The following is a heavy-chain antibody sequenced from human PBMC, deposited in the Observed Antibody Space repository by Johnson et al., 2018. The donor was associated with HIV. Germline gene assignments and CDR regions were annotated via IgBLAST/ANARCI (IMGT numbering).Heavy chain of an antibody. V-gene: IGHV3-30*04. CDR3: AKDYVDTASDDAFDI. Sequence: VQLVESGGGVVQPGRSLRLSCAASGFTFSSYAMHWVRQAPGKGLEWVAVISYDGSNKYYADSVKGRFTISRDNSKNTLYLQMNSLRAEDTAVYYCAKDYVDTASDDAFDIWGQGTMVTVSS. J-gene: IGHJ3*02. CDR2: ISYDGSNK. D-gene: IGHD5-18*01. CDR1: GFTFSSYA.